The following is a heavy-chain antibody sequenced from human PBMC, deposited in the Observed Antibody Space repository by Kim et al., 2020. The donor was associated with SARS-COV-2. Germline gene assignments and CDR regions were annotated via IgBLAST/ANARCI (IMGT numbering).Heavy chain of an antibody. CDR1: GFTFSSYG. V-gene: IGHV3-30*03. J-gene: IGHJ5*02. CDR3: VLGAGLGKAVAWYGGIVP. D-gene: IGHD6-19*01. CDR2: ISYDGSNK. Sequence: GGSLRLSCAASGFTFSSYGMHWVRQAPGKGLEWVAVISYDGSNKYYADSVKGRFTISRDNSKNTLYLQMNSLRAEDTAVYYCVLGAGLGKAVAWYGGIVPRGQGTLVTVSS.